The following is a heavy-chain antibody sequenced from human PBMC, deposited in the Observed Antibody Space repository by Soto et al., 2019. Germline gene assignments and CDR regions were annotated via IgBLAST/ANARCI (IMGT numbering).Heavy chain of an antibody. V-gene: IGHV3-33*01. CDR1: RFTFSSYG. CDR3: TRSQGRFYGSGSYKGLDV. J-gene: IGHJ6*04. D-gene: IGHD3-10*01. Sequence: SLRLSCAASRFTFSSYGMHWVRQAPGKGLEWVAIIWYDGSNKYYADSVKGRFTISRDNSKNTLSLQMNSLRVEDTAVYYCTRSQGRFYGSGSYKGLDVWGKGTTVTVSS. CDR2: IWYDGSNK.